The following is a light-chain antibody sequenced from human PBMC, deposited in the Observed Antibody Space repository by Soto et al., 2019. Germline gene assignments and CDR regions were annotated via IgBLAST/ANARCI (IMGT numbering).Light chain of an antibody. Sequence: DIQMTQSPSSLSASVGDRVTITCRASQTTSHYLNWYQEKPGKAPKLLIYAASSLRSGVPSRFSGSGSGTDFTLTISSLQPEDFATYYCQQSYSTRWTFGQGTKVEIK. CDR3: QQSYSTRWT. CDR2: AAS. J-gene: IGKJ1*01. V-gene: IGKV1-39*01. CDR1: QTTSHY.